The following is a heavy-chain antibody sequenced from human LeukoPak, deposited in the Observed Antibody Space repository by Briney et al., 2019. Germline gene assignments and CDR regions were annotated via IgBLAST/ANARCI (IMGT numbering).Heavy chain of an antibody. D-gene: IGHD3-3*01. CDR3: ARDRGFLEWSRY. J-gene: IGHJ4*02. Sequence: GRSLRLSCAASGFTFSSYGMHWVRQAPGKGLEWVAVIWYDGSNKHYADSVKGRFTISRDNSKNTLYLQMNSLRAEDTAVYYCARDRGFLEWSRYWGQGTLVTVSS. CDR1: GFTFSSYG. CDR2: IWYDGSNK. V-gene: IGHV3-33*01.